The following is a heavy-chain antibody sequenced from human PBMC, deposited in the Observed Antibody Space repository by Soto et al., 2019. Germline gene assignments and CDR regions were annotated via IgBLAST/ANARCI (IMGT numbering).Heavy chain of an antibody. V-gene: IGHV1-69*13. CDR3: ARELYSYGDYYYYYGMDV. D-gene: IGHD5-18*01. J-gene: IGHJ6*02. Sequence: SVKVSCKASGGTFSSYAISWVRQAPGQGLEWMGGIIPIFGTANYAQKFQGRVTITADESTSTAYMELSSLRSEDTAVYYCARELYSYGDYYYYYGMDVWGQGTTVTVSS. CDR2: IIPIFGTA. CDR1: GGTFSSYA.